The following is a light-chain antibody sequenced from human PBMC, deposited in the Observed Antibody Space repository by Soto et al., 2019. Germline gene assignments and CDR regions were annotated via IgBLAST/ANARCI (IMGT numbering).Light chain of an antibody. CDR3: CSYAGSSTFVV. CDR1: SSDVGSYNL. Sequence: QSALTQPASVSGSPGQSITISCTGTSSDVGSYNLVSWYQQHPGKAPKLMIYVGSKWPSGVSNRFSGSKSGNTASLTISGLQAEDEADYYCCSYAGSSTFVVFGGGTKLTVL. J-gene: IGLJ2*01. V-gene: IGLV2-23*03. CDR2: VGS.